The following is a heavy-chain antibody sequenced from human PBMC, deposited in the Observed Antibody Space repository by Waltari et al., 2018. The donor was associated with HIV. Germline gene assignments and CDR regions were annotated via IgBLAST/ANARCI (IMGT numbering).Heavy chain of an antibody. J-gene: IGHJ4*02. CDR2: TYFTSKWHY. V-gene: IGHV6-1*01. Sequence: QVQLPQPGPRLVKPSKILPLTCAISGNTVTTVTVHWPWIRQSPSRGLEWLGRTYFTSKWHYDYAESVRSRMTINPDTSRNQFSLQVNSVIPEDTAVYFCARQRDIYFGYWGQGSLVTVSS. CDR1: GNTVTTVTVH. CDR3: ARQRDIYFGY.